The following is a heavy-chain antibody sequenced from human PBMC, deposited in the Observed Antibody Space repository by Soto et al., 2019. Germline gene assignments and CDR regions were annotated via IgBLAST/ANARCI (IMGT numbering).Heavy chain of an antibody. CDR2: IYYSGST. D-gene: IGHD6-13*01. CDR1: GSSVSSGSYY. J-gene: IGHJ5*02. V-gene: IGHV4-61*01. CDR3: ARDSWAAAGGGWFDP. Sequence: SETLSLTCTVSGSSVSSGSYYWSWIRQPPGKGLEWIGYIYYSGSTNYNPSLKSRVTISVDTSKNQFSLKLSSVTAADTAVYYCARDSWAAAGGGWFDPWGQGTLVTVSS.